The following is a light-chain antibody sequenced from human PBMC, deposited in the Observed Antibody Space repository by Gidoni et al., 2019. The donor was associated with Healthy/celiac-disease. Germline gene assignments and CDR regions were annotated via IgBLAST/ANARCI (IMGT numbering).Light chain of an antibody. J-gene: IGKJ2*01. Sequence: EIVLTQSPGTLSLSPGERATLSCRASQSVSSSYLAWYQQKPGQAPRLRIYGASSRATGIPDRFSGSGSGTDFTLTISRLEPEDFAVYYCQQYGSSPYTFGQXTKLEIK. CDR1: QSVSSSY. CDR2: GAS. CDR3: QQYGSSPYT. V-gene: IGKV3-20*01.